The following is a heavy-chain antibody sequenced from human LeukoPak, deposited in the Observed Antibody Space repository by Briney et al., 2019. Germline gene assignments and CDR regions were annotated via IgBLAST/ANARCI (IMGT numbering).Heavy chain of an antibody. CDR2: ITTSSTTK. V-gene: IGHV3-48*02. CDR3: VRDAAYSAFNM. CDR1: GVAFNTYS. Sequence: RPGGSLRLSCAASGVAFNTYSMNWVRQAPGKGLQWVSSITTSSTTKYYADSVKGRFTISRDNAKNSLYLQMDSLRDEDTAVYYCVRDAAYSAFNMWGQGTMVTVSS. D-gene: IGHD4-11*01. J-gene: IGHJ3*02.